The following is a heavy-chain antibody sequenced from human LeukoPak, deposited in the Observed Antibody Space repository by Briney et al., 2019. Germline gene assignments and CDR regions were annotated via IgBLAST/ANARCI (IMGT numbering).Heavy chain of an antibody. J-gene: IGHJ4*02. V-gene: IGHV3-30*02. CDR1: GFTFSSYG. Sequence: GGSLRLSCAASGFTFSSYGMHWVRQAPGKGLEGVAFIRYDGSNKYYADSVKGRFTISRDNSKNTLYLQMNSLRAEDTAVYYCARKAGYYYGSGDYWGQGTLVTVSS. CDR3: ARKAGYYYGSGDY. CDR2: IRYDGSNK. D-gene: IGHD3-10*01.